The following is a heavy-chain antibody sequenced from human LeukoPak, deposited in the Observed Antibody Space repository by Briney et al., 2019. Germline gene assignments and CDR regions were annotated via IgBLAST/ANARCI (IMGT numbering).Heavy chain of an antibody. CDR1: GFTFSNSA. Sequence: GGSLRLSCAASGFTFSNSAMSWVRQAPGKGLEWVSVISGSGSRTYYADSVTGRFTISRDNSRNTIYLQMTSLRAEDTAVYYCAAVEVDIAFPWGQGTLVSVSS. CDR2: ISGSGSRT. D-gene: IGHD5-12*01. V-gene: IGHV3-23*01. CDR3: AAVEVDIAFP. J-gene: IGHJ5*02.